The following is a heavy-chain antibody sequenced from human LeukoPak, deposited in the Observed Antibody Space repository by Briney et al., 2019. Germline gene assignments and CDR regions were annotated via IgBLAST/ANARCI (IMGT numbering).Heavy chain of an antibody. V-gene: IGHV4-34*01. CDR2: INHSGST. CDR3: ASRKRGNSYGSSEYFDY. D-gene: IGHD5-18*01. J-gene: IGHJ4*02. Sequence: SETLSLTRAVYGGSFSGYYWSWIRQPPGKGLEWIGEINHSGSTNYNPSLKSRVTISVDTSKNQFSLKLSSVTAADTAVYYCASRKRGNSYGSSEYFDYWGQGTLVTVSS. CDR1: GGSFSGYY.